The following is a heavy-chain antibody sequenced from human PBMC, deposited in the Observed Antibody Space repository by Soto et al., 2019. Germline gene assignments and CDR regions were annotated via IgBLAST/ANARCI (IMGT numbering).Heavy chain of an antibody. D-gene: IGHD3-3*02. CDR2: IFYLGSS. CDR3: ARHSLALRKNNWFDP. Sequence: SETLSLTCTVSCDSIISSNFYWGWVRQPPGKGLEWIGSIFYLGSSYYNPSLKSRVTMSVDTSKNQFSLRLRSVTAADTALYFCARHSLALRKNNWFDPWGQGIMVTVSS. CDR1: CDSIISSNFY. J-gene: IGHJ5*02. V-gene: IGHV4-39*01.